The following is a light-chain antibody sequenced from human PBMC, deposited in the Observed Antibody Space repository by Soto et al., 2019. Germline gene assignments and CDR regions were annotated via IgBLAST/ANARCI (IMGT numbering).Light chain of an antibody. Sequence: EIVLTQSPGTLSLSPGERATLSSRASQSVSSSYLAWYQQKPGQAPRLLIYGVSSRATGIPDRFSGSGSGTDFTLTITRLEPEAFAVYYCQQHGGSPPYTFGQGTKLEIK. CDR3: QQHGGSPPYT. CDR2: GVS. CDR1: QSVSSSY. J-gene: IGKJ2*01. V-gene: IGKV3-20*01.